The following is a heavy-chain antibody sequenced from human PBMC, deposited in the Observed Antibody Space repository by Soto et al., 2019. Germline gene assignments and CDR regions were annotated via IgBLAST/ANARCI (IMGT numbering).Heavy chain of an antibody. Sequence: EVQLVESGGGLVQPSRSLRLACAASGFTFDDYAMHWVRQGPGKGLEWVSGISWNSGRIDYADSVKGRFTISRDNAKKSLCLQMNSLRGEDTALYYCAKDIREYGSGWTYFDNWGQGTLVTVSS. CDR3: AKDIREYGSGWTYFDN. D-gene: IGHD6-19*01. CDR2: ISWNSGRI. CDR1: GFTFDDYA. V-gene: IGHV3-9*01. J-gene: IGHJ4*02.